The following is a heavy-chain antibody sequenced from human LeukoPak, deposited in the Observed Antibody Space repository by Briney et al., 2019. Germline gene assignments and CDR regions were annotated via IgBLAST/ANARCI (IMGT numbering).Heavy chain of an antibody. V-gene: IGHV4-61*02. D-gene: IGHD3-10*01. J-gene: IGHJ4*02. CDR1: GGSISSSNYY. CDR3: ARGLWFGDENPPYFDY. Sequence: SETLSLTCTVSGGSISSSNYYWSWIRQPAGKGLEWIGRIYTSESTNYNPSLKSRVTISVDTSRNQFSLKLSSVTAADTAVYYCARGLWFGDENPPYFDYWGQGILVTVSS. CDR2: IYTSEST.